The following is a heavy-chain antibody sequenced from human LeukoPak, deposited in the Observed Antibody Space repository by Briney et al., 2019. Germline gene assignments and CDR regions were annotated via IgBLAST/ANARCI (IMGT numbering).Heavy chain of an antibody. D-gene: IGHD6-19*01. V-gene: IGHV1-18*01. J-gene: IGHJ4*02. CDR3: ARAVAGHSPHFDY. CDR2: ISAYNGDT. CDR1: GYSCTSYG. Sequence: ASVKVSCKASGYSCTSYGITWVRQAPGQGLEWMGWISAYNGDTNYAQKFQGRVTMTTDTSTSTAYMELRSLRSDDTAVYYCARAVAGHSPHFDYWGEGPLVTVSS.